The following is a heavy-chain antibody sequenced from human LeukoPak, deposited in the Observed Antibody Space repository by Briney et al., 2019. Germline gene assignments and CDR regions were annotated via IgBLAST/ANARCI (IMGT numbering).Heavy chain of an antibody. D-gene: IGHD2-15*01. CDR2: IKQEGSEK. CDR3: ASSGGSSRGYFDY. J-gene: IGHJ4*02. Sequence: PGGSLRLSCAASGFTFTNSWMSWVRQAPGKGLEWVANIKQEGSEKYYVDSVKGRFTISRDNAKSSLYLQMNSLRAEDRAVYYCASSGGSSRGYFDYWGQGTLVTVSS. CDR1: GFTFTNSW. V-gene: IGHV3-7*01.